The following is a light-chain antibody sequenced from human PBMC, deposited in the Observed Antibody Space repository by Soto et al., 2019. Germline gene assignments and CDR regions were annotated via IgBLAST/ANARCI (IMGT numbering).Light chain of an antibody. CDR3: QLYDNYSWT. Sequence: DIPMTQSPSTLSASVGDTVTITCWASRTIGPWLAWYQQKPGKAPKLLIYKASNLESGVPSRFSGSGSGTESTLTISSLQPDDFATYYCQLYDNYSWTFGPGTKVEIK. J-gene: IGKJ1*01. CDR1: RTIGPW. V-gene: IGKV1-5*03. CDR2: KAS.